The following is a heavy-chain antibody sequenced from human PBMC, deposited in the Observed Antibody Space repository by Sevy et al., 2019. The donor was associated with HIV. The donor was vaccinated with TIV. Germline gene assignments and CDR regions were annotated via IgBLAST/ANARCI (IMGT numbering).Heavy chain of an antibody. J-gene: IGHJ4*02. V-gene: IGHV3-15*01. CDR1: GVTFSNAW. Sequence: GGSLRLSCVASGVTFSNAWMSWVRQIPGKGLEWVGRIKSKTDGGTTDYGAPRKGRFVISRDDSKNSLYLQMDSLKTADTSVYYCAIFGRTTVYWGQGTLVTVSS. CDR2: IKSKTDGGTT. D-gene: IGHD4-17*01. CDR3: AIFGRTTVY.